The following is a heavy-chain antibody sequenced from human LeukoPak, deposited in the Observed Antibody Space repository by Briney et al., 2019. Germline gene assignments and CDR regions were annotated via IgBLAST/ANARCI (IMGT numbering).Heavy chain of an antibody. CDR1: GGSFSGYS. Sequence: SETLSLTCAVYGGSFSGYSWNWIRQPPVKGLEWIGEINHSGGTNYNPSLKSRVTISVDTSKKQFSLKLSSVTAADTAVYYCARRRWGMVAQLNYWGQGTLVTVSS. J-gene: IGHJ4*02. CDR3: ARRRWGMVAQLNY. V-gene: IGHV4-34*01. CDR2: INHSGGT. D-gene: IGHD2-8*01.